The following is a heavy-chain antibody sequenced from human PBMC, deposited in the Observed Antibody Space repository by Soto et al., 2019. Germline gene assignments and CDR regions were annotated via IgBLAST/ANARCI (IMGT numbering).Heavy chain of an antibody. CDR1: GLTFSRYE. CDR2: IHGSATTM. V-gene: IGHV3-48*03. Sequence: VGSLRLSCAASGLTFSRYEMNWVRRAPGKGLEWIAYIHGSATTMFYADSVKGRFTISRDNAKNSLYLQLNSLSAEDTAVYYFAPRTGGGGAFDFWGQGTMVTVSS. D-gene: IGHD1-1*01. CDR3: APRTGGGGAFDF. J-gene: IGHJ3*01.